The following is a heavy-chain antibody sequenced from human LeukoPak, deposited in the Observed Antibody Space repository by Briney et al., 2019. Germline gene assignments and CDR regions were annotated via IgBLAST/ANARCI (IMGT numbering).Heavy chain of an antibody. CDR3: ARFTISLEWLSEIDY. CDR1: GFTFSSYS. CDR2: ISSSSSTI. J-gene: IGHJ4*02. V-gene: IGHV3-48*04. Sequence: PGGSLRLSCAASGFTFSSYSMNWVRQAPGKGLEWVSYISSSSSTIYYADSVKGRFTISRDNAKNSLYLQMNSLRAEDTAVYYCARFTISLEWLSEIDYWGQGTLVTVSS. D-gene: IGHD3-3*01.